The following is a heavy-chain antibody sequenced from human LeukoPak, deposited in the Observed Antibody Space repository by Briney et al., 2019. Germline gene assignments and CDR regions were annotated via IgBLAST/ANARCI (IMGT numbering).Heavy chain of an antibody. CDR2: IYYSGNT. CDR1: GDSISTSNSY. D-gene: IGHD4-17*01. V-gene: IGHV4-39*01. Sequence: TASETLSLTCTVSGDSISTSNSYWGWIRQPPGKGLEWIGSIYYSGNTYYNASLKSRVTISVDTSKNQFSLKLSSVTAADTAVYYCARPYGDYEVWFDPWGQGTLVTVSS. CDR3: ARPYGDYEVWFDP. J-gene: IGHJ5*02.